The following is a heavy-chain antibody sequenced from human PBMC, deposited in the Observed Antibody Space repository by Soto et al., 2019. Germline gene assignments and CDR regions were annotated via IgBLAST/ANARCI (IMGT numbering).Heavy chain of an antibody. J-gene: IGHJ4*02. CDR1: GFDFSIYE. CDR2: IGSTGSTI. Sequence: GGSLRLSCEASGFDFSIYEMNWVRQAPGKGLEWLSYIGSTGSTIYYADSVKGRFTISRDDGKNSVYLQMNILRAEDTAVYYCARRGYSGYDWGWYFDFWGQGTPVTVSS. CDR3: ARRGYSGYDWGWYFDF. D-gene: IGHD5-12*01. V-gene: IGHV3-48*03.